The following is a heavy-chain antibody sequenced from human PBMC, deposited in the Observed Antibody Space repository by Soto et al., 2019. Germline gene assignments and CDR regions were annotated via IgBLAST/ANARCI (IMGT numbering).Heavy chain of an antibody. CDR3: ARGHTQWLVGVFDY. V-gene: IGHV3-21*01. CDR1: GFTFSSYG. J-gene: IGHJ4*02. D-gene: IGHD6-19*01. Sequence: GGSLRLSCAASGFTFSSYGMNWVRQTPGKGLEWVSSITGSSSYIYYADSVKGRFSISRDNAKNSLYLQVNSLRAEDTAVYYCARGHTQWLVGVFDYWGQGTLVTVSS. CDR2: ITGSSSYI.